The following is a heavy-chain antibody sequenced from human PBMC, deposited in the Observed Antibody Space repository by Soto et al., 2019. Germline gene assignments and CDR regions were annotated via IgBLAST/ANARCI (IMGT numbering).Heavy chain of an antibody. CDR3: ASQGGAEVGSTKYCHGMDV. Sequence: PGESRKISCKGSGYSFSTYWIAWVRQMAGKGLEWMGIIDPGDSDTRYSPSFQGQVTISADKYISTAYLQWSSLEASDTAMYYCASQGGAEVGSTKYCHGMDVSGQGTTVNVSS. D-gene: IGHD1-26*01. V-gene: IGHV5-51*01. CDR1: GYSFSTYW. CDR2: IDPGDSDT. J-gene: IGHJ6*02.